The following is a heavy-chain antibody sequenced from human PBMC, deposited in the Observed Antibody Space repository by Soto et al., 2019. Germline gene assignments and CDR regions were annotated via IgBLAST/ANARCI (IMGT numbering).Heavy chain of an antibody. Sequence: QVQLVESGGGVVQPGRSLRLSCAASGFTFSSYGMHCVRQAPGKGLEWVAGISYDGSNKYYADSVKGRFTISRDNSKNTLYLQMNSLRAEDTAVYYCAKGVSDWYDYYYGMDVWGQGTTVTVSS. CDR1: GFTFSSYG. D-gene: IGHD6-19*01. CDR2: ISYDGSNK. J-gene: IGHJ6*02. V-gene: IGHV3-30*18. CDR3: AKGVSDWYDYYYGMDV.